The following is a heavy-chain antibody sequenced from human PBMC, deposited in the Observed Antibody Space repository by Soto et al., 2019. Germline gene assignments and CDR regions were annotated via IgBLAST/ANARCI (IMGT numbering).Heavy chain of an antibody. CDR2: IYYSGST. J-gene: IGHJ4*02. CDR1: GGSISSSSYY. CDR3: ARHEGHRGSLIGY. Sequence: QLQLQESGPGLVKPSETLSLTCTVSGGSISSSSYYWGWIRQPPGKGLEWIGSIYYSGSTYYNPSLKSRVTXSXVXXKNQFSPKLSSVTAADTAVYYCARHEGHRGSLIGYWGQGTLVTVSS. D-gene: IGHD1-26*01. V-gene: IGHV4-39*01.